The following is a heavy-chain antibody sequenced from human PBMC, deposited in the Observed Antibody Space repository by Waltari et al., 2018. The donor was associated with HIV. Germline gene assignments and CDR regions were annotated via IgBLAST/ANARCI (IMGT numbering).Heavy chain of an antibody. V-gene: IGHV1-3*01. D-gene: IGHD3-22*01. CDR3: ARVGHTSGLYRYGLDV. J-gene: IGHJ6*02. CDR1: GYTFTNYA. Sequence: QVQLVQSGAEVKEPGASVKVSCKASGYTFTNYAMHWVRQAPGQRLEWMGWINAGNGNTKYSENFQGRVTITRDTSASTAYMELSSLRSEDTAVYYCARVGHTSGLYRYGLDVWGQGATVTVSS. CDR2: INAGNGNT.